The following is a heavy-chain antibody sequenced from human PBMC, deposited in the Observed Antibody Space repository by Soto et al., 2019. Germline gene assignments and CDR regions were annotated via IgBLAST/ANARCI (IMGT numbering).Heavy chain of an antibody. D-gene: IGHD5-18*01. J-gene: IGHJ6*02. CDR2: ISGSGGST. V-gene: IGHV3-23*01. Sequence: PGGSLRLSCAASGFTFSSYAMSWVRQAPGKGLEWVSAISGSGGSTYYADSVKGRFTISRDNSKNTLYLQMNSLRAEDTAVYYCANGYSSSLHYGMDVWGQGTTVTVSS. CDR3: ANGYSSSLHYGMDV. CDR1: GFTFSSYA.